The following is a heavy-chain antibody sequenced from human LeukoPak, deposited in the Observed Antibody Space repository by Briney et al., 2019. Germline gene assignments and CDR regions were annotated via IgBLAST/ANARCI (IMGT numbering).Heavy chain of an antibody. CDR1: GCIFNTYW. CDR2: INGEGTST. CDR3: VRGRVWYYGMCVFHLDY. D-gene: IGHD3-16*01. Sequence: GGSLRLSCEASGCIFNTYWIYWVRQAPGKGLVWVSRINGEGTSTMYADSVRGGFTFSRENARKPVYLEMRSLRVENTAVYYVVRGRVWYYGMCVFHLDYRGKRARVTVSS. J-gene: IGHJ4*02. V-gene: IGHV3-74*03.